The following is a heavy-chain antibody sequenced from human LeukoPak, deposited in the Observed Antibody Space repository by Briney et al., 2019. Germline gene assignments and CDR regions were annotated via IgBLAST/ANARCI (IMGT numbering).Heavy chain of an antibody. D-gene: IGHD3-22*01. Sequence: KPGGSLRLSCAASGFTFSDYYMSWIRQAPGKGLEWVSYISSSGSTIYYADSVKGRFTISRDNAKNSLYLQMNSLRAEDTAVYYCARSTYYYDSSGYYYPDAFDIWGQGTMVTVSS. J-gene: IGHJ3*02. CDR1: GFTFSDYY. V-gene: IGHV3-11*01. CDR2: ISSSGSTI. CDR3: ARSTYYYDSSGYYYPDAFDI.